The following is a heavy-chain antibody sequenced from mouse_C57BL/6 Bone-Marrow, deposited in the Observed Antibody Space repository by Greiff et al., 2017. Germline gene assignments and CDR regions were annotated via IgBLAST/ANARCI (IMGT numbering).Heavy chain of an antibody. CDR1: GYTFTSYW. V-gene: IGHV1-69*01. Sequence: QVQLQQPGAELVMPGASVKLSCKASGYTFTSYWMHWVKQRPGQGLEWIGEIDPSDSYTNYNQKFKGKSTLTVDKSSSTAYMQLSSLTSEDSAVYHCARSPLYGSERDCAMDYWGQGTSVTVSS. D-gene: IGHD1-1*01. CDR3: ARSPLYGSERDCAMDY. J-gene: IGHJ4*01. CDR2: IDPSDSYT.